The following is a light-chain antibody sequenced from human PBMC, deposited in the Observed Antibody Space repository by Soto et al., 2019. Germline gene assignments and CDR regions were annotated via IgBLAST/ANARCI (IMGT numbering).Light chain of an antibody. CDR2: EVT. Sequence: QSVLTQPPSASGSLGQSVTISCTGTSSDIGRYEFVSWYQHHPGKAPKLIIYEVTERPSGVPDRFSGSESGNTASLTVSGLQADDEADYFCCSYAGTKYYVFGTGTQLTVL. CDR1: SSDIGRYEF. CDR3: CSYAGTKYYV. J-gene: IGLJ1*01. V-gene: IGLV2-8*01.